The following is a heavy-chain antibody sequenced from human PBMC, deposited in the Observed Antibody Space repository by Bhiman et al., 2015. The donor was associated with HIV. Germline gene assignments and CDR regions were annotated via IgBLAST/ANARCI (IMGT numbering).Heavy chain of an antibody. CDR3: TREFYTDPFAFDI. V-gene: IGHV3-21*01. CDR1: GFTFSSYS. CDR2: ISSSSSYI. D-gene: IGHD3-16*01. J-gene: IGHJ3*02. Sequence: VQLVESGGGLVKPGGSLRLSCAASGFTFSSYSMNWVRQAPGKGLEWVSSISSSSSYIYYADSVKGRFTISKDNAKNSLYLQMNSLRAEDTAVYYCTREFYTDPFAFDIWGQGTMVTVSS.